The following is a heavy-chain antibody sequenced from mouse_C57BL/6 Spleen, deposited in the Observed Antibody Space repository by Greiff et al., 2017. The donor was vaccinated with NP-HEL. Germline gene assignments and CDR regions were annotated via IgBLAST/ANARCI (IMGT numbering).Heavy chain of an antibody. J-gene: IGHJ4*01. CDR2: IHPNSGST. Sequence: QVQLQQPGAELVKPGASVQLSCKASGYTFTSYWMHWVKQRPGQGLEWIGMIHPNSGSTNYNEKFKSKATLTVDKSSSTAYMQLSSLTSEDSAVYYCARRGSYYAMDYWGQGTSVTVSS. CDR1: GYTFTSYW. CDR3: ARRGSYYAMDY. V-gene: IGHV1-64*01.